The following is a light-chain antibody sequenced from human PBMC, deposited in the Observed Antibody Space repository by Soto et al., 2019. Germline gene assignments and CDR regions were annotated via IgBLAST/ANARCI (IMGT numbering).Light chain of an antibody. J-gene: IGLJ1*01. CDR1: SSDVGNYKY. V-gene: IGLV2-14*03. Sequence: QSVLTQPASVSGSPGQSITISCTGTSSDVGNYKYVSWYQHHPGKAPKLMIFDASNRPSGVSHRFSGSKSGNTASLTISGLQAEDEADYYCSSYTSSSTLPYVFGTGTKLTVL. CDR3: SSYTSSSTLPYV. CDR2: DAS.